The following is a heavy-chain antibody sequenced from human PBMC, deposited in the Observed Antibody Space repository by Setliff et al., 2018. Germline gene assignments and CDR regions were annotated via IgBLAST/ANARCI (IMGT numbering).Heavy chain of an antibody. CDR2: VIPLLETT. V-gene: IGHV1-69*06. CDR3: AISSLSICTGGDCPNVFDI. Sequence: ASVKVSCKASGDTFNTYTLSWVRQAPGQGLEWMGGVIPLLETTKYAQKFQGRVTITADKSTSTGYMELRSLGSDDTAVYYCAISSLSICTGGDCPNVFDIWGQGTMVTVSS. CDR1: GDTFNTYT. J-gene: IGHJ3*02. D-gene: IGHD2-8*02.